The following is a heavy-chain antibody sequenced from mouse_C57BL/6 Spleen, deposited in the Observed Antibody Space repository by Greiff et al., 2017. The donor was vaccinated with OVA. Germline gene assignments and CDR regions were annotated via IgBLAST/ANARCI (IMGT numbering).Heavy chain of an antibody. CDR2: ISSGGSYT. CDR1: GFTFSSYG. CDR3: ARHQNGYYGFAY. Sequence: EVMLVESGGDLVKPGGSLKLSCAASGFTFSSYGMSWVRQTPDTRLEWVATISSGGSYTYYPDSVTGRFTISRYNAKNTLYLQMSSMKSEDTAMYYCARHQNGYYGFAYWGQGTLVTVSA. J-gene: IGHJ3*01. V-gene: IGHV5-6*02. D-gene: IGHD2-3*01.